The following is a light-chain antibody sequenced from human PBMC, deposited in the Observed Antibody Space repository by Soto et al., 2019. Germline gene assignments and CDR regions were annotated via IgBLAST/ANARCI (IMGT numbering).Light chain of an antibody. J-gene: IGLJ2*01. CDR2: NNH. CDR1: SSNIGSNP. V-gene: IGLV1-44*01. Sequence: QSVLTQSPSASGTPGQRVTISCSGSSSNIGSNPVHWYQQLPGSAPKLLIHNNHQRPAGVPDRFFASKSGTSASLAIGGLQSEDEADYYCASWDDSLSGVLFGGGTKLTVL. CDR3: ASWDDSLSGVL.